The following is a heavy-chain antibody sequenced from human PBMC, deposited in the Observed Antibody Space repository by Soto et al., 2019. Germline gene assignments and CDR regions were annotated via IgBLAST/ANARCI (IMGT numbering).Heavy chain of an antibody. CDR1: GFTFSSYA. CDR3: AKDRSPTGSSSWYGSFDP. J-gene: IGHJ5*02. Sequence: EVQLLESGGGLVQPGGSLRLSCAASGFTFSSYAMSWVRQAPGKGLEWVSAISGSGGSTYYADSVKGRFTISRDNSKNTLYLQMNSLRAEDTPVYYCAKDRSPTGSSSWYGSFDPWGQGTLVTVSS. D-gene: IGHD6-13*01. CDR2: ISGSGGST. V-gene: IGHV3-23*01.